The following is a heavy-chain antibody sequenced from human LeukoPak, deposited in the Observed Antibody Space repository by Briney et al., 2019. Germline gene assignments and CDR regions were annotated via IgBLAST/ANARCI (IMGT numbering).Heavy chain of an antibody. CDR1: GGSISTYY. CDR2: IYHSGST. J-gene: IGHJ4*02. D-gene: IGHD6-19*01. V-gene: IGHV4-59*08. Sequence: SETLSLTCTVSGGSISTYYWNWIRQPPGKGLEWIGYIYHSGSTYYNPSLKSRVTISVDTSKNQFSLKLSSVTAADTAVYYCARLVGGWYHRPYYFDYWGQGTLVTVSS. CDR3: ARLVGGWYHRPYYFDY.